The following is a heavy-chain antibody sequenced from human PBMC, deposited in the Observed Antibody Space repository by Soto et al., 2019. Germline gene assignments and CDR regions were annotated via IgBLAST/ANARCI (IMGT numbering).Heavy chain of an antibody. Sequence: GGSLRLSXAASGFTFSSYWMSWVRHAPGKGLEWVANIKQDGSEKYYVDSVKGRFTFSRDNAKSSLFLQMSSLRSEDTAVHYCARDRDSSQKGYFDYWGQGTLVTVSS. J-gene: IGHJ4*02. CDR2: IKQDGSEK. D-gene: IGHD3-22*01. V-gene: IGHV3-7*03. CDR3: ARDRDSSQKGYFDY. CDR1: GFTFSSYW.